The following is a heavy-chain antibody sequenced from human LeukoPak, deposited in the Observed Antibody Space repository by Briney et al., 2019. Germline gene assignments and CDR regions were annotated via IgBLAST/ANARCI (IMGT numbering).Heavy chain of an antibody. CDR3: ARDPAKGAATYFDY. Sequence: PGRSLRLSCTASGFPFSNYAMNWVRQTPGKGLEWGALISFDGAKIYYADSVKGRFTISRDNSKNTLFLQMNSLTVEDTAVYYCARDPAKGAATYFDYWGQGTLVTVSS. CDR2: ISFDGAKI. J-gene: IGHJ4*02. V-gene: IGHV3-30*04. CDR1: GFPFSNYA. D-gene: IGHD2-15*01.